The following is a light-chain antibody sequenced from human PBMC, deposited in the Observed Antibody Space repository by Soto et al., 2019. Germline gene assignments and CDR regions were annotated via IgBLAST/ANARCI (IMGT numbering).Light chain of an antibody. Sequence: DIXMTXSPXXLXAXVGXXXTIXCRASQSIXRWLAWSQQKPGKAPKLLIYDASNLQSGVSSRFSXXXXXXXXTLTITSLQPDDFATYYCQQYSSFLTFGGGTKVE. CDR3: QQYSSFLT. V-gene: IGKV1-5*01. CDR1: QSIXRW. J-gene: IGKJ4*01. CDR2: DAS.